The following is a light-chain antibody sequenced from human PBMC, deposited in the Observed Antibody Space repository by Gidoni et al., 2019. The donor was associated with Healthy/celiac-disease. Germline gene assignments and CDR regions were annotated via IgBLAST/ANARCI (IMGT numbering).Light chain of an antibody. CDR3: QQYGDGT. V-gene: IGKV3-20*01. J-gene: IGKJ2*01. Sequence: DIVLTQSPGTLSFSPGERATLSCRASQSVSRSYLTWYQQKPGQAPRLLIYGASSRATGIPDRVSGSGSGTDFTLTISRLEPEDFAVYYWQQYGDGTFGQXTKLEIK. CDR2: GAS. CDR1: QSVSRSY.